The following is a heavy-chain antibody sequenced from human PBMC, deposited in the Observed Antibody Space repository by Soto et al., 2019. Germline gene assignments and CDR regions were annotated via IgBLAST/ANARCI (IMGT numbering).Heavy chain of an antibody. CDR2: IIPIFGTA. D-gene: IGHD2-15*01. CDR3: ARSERLDCSGGSCYYNWFDP. Sequence: LVKVSCKASGGTFSSYAISWVRQAPGQGLEWMGGIIPIFGTANYAQKFQGRVTITADESTSTAYMELSSLRSEDTAVYYCARSERLDCSGGSCYYNWFDPWGQGTLVTVSS. J-gene: IGHJ5*02. CDR1: GGTFSSYA. V-gene: IGHV1-69*13.